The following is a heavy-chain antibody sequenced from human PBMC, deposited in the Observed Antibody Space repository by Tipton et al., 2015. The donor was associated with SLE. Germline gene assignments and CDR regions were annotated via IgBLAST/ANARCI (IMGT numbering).Heavy chain of an antibody. CDR1: GDSISNGFDS. J-gene: IGHJ2*01. Sequence: TLSLTCTVSGDSISNGFDSWSWIRQPPGQDLEFLGYIYSGGSTYYNPSLKSRVTISVDTSKNQFSLKLSSVTAADTAVYYCAREPLEVREWFDLWGRGTLVTVSS. D-gene: IGHD3-3*01. V-gene: IGHV4-30-2*01. CDR3: AREPLEVREWFDL. CDR2: IYSGGST.